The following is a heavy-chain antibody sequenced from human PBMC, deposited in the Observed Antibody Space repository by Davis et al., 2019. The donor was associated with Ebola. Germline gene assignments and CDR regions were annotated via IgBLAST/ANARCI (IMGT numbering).Heavy chain of an antibody. D-gene: IGHD5-18*01. CDR1: GGSISSGDYY. J-gene: IGHJ4*02. CDR2: IYYSGST. V-gene: IGHV4-30-4*01. Sequence: PSETLSLTCTVSGGSISSGDYYWSWIRQPPGKGLEWIGYIYYSGSTYYNPSLKSRVTISVDTSKNQFSLKLSSVTAADTAVYYCARGGVDTAMVFDYWGQGTLVTVSS. CDR3: ARGGVDTAMVFDY.